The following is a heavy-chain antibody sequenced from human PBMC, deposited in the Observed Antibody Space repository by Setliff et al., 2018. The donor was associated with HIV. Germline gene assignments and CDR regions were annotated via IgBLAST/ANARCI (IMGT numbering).Heavy chain of an antibody. J-gene: IGHJ3*02. CDR1: GGSINNFY. Sequence: PSETLSLTCTVSGGSINNFYWSWIRQPPGKGLEWIGYISTSGSTKYNPSLKSQVTILVDPSNNQFSLRLSSVTAADTAVYYCARHSDFWSEDAFDIWAQGTVVTVSS. D-gene: IGHD3-3*01. CDR3: ARHSDFWSEDAFDI. V-gene: IGHV4-4*09. CDR2: ISTSGST.